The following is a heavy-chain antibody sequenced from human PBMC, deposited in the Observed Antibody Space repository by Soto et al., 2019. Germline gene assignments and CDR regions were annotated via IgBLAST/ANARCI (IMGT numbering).Heavy chain of an antibody. CDR2: IYSSGSS. Sequence: PSETLSLTCTASGGSMMSYYWGWIRQPPGKGLEWIGYIYSSGSSNYNPSLKSRVTMLVDTSKNQFSLKLSSVTAADTAVYYCARYVVGSTYGIGYYFDYWGQGTLVTVSS. CDR1: GGSMMSYY. CDR3: ARYVVGSTYGIGYYFDY. V-gene: IGHV4-59*01. D-gene: IGHD5-18*01. J-gene: IGHJ4*02.